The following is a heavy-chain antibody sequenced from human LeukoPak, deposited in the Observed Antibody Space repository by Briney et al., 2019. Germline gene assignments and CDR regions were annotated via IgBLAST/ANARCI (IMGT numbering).Heavy chain of an antibody. Sequence: PGGSLRLSCAASGFTFSIFAMHWVRQAPGKGLEWVSVISYDGSNKYYADSVKGRFTISRDNSKNTLYLQMNSLRAEDTAVYYCAREDYGAHYFDYWGQGTLVAVSS. CDR3: AREDYGAHYFDY. CDR1: GFTFSIFA. CDR2: ISYDGSNK. D-gene: IGHD4-17*01. J-gene: IGHJ4*02. V-gene: IGHV3-30-3*01.